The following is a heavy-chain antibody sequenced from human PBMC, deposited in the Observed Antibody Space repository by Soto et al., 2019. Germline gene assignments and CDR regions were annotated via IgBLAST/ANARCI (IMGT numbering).Heavy chain of an antibody. CDR1: GFTFNNYA. J-gene: IGHJ4*02. CDR2: ITGSGGDT. Sequence: EVQLLESGGGLVQPGGSLRLSCAASGFTFNNYAMGWVRQAPGKGLEWVSAITGSGGDTYYLDSVKGRFTISRDNSKNTLFLQVNSLRAEDTAIYYCAKLGSSAWSPHYYFDYWGPGTLVTVSS. V-gene: IGHV3-23*01. CDR3: AKLGSSAWSPHYYFDY. D-gene: IGHD3-10*01.